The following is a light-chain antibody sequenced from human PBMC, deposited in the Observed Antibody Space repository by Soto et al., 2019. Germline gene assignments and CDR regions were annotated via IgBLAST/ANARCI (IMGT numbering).Light chain of an antibody. Sequence: EIVLTQSPATLSLSPGERATLSFRASQSVSSYLAWYQQKPGQAPRLLIYDASNTATGIPARFSGSGSCTDFTLTISSLEPEDFAVDYCHQRSNWPLTFSGGTKVVIK. CDR3: HQRSNWPLT. J-gene: IGKJ4*01. CDR2: DAS. V-gene: IGKV3-11*01. CDR1: QSVSSY.